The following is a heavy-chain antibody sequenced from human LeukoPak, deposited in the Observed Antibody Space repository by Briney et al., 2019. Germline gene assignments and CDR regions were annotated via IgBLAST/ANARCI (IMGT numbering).Heavy chain of an antibody. D-gene: IGHD4-17*01. J-gene: IGHJ4*02. Sequence: SETLTLTCTASGGTISSYYWNWIRQAPGKGLEWIGYIYYSGSTNYNPSLKSRVTISVDTSKNQFSLKLSSVTAADTAVYYCARGLVYGDYPFDYWGQGTLVTVSS. CDR1: GGTISSYY. CDR3: ARGLVYGDYPFDY. CDR2: IYYSGST. V-gene: IGHV4-59*01.